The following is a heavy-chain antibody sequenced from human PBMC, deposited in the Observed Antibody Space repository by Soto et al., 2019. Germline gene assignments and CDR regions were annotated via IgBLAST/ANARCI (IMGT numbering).Heavy chain of an antibody. D-gene: IGHD3-16*01. V-gene: IGHV3-23*05. CDR1: GLPHSNFA. Sequence: GGSLRLSCTASGLPHSNFAMMWVRQAPGKGLECVSGIYGSGRGIEYADSVKGRFTISRDNSKNTVYLQMTDLRADDTAVYYCAKDAVYNDGFWLMDHWGQGTQVTVSS. J-gene: IGHJ4*02. CDR3: AKDAVYNDGFWLMDH. CDR2: IYGSGRGI.